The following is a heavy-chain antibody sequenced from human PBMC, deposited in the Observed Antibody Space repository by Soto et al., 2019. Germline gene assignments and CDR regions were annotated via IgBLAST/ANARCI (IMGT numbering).Heavy chain of an antibody. V-gene: IGHV3-30*18. Sequence: QVQLVESGGGVVQPGRSLRLSCAASGFSFSSFGMHWVRQAPGKGLEWVAFISYDGSNKFYADSLKGRFTISRDNSKNTLYVQMNSLRAEDTAVYYCAKEGVLDDAFDIWGQGTMVTVSS. CDR3: AKEGVLDDAFDI. J-gene: IGHJ3*02. CDR2: ISYDGSNK. D-gene: IGHD3-3*02. CDR1: GFSFSSFG.